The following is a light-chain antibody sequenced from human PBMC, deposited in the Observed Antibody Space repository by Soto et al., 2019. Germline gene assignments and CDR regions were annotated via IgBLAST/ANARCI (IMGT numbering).Light chain of an antibody. V-gene: IGKV3-15*01. CDR2: GAS. J-gene: IGKJ4*01. Sequence: EIMLTQSPATVALSPGERATLSCRASQSVSSDLAWYEQKPGQAPRLLIYGASTRATGIPARFSGSGSGTEFTLTISSLQSEDFAVYYCQQYNNWPLTFGGGTKVDI. CDR3: QQYNNWPLT. CDR1: QSVSSD.